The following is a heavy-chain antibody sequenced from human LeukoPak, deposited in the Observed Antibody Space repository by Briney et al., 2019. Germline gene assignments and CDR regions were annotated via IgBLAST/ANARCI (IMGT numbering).Heavy chain of an antibody. J-gene: IGHJ4*02. CDR3: ARSIPYGTTWYGRSDY. CDR2: INSDGSEG. Sequence: GGSLRLSCAVSGFTFSGFWMSWSRQAPGKGLEWVASINSDGSEGYYADVVKGRFTISRDNAKNSLYLQMNSLRAEDTAIYYCARSIPYGTTWYGRSDYWGQGTLVTVSS. D-gene: IGHD6-13*01. CDR1: GFTFSGFW. V-gene: IGHV3-7*03.